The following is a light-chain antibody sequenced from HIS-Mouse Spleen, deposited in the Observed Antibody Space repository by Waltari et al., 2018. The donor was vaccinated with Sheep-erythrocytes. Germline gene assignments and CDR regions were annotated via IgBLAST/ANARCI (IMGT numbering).Light chain of an antibody. CDR2: QDS. CDR3: QAWDSSTAWV. J-gene: IGLJ3*02. Sequence: SYELTQPPSVSVSPGQTASITCSGDKLGDKYACWYQPKPGQSPVLVIYQDSKRPSGIPERFSGSNSGNTAPLTISGTQAMDEADYYCQAWDSSTAWVFGGGTKLTVL. CDR1: KLGDKY. V-gene: IGLV3-1*01.